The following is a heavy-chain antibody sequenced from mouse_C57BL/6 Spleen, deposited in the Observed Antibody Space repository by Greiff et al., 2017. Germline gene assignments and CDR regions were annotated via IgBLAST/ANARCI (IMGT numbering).Heavy chain of an antibody. CDR2: IYPGSGST. CDR3: ARGSSFYAMDY. CDR1: GYTFTSYW. V-gene: IGHV1-55*01. D-gene: IGHD3-1*01. J-gene: IGHJ4*01. Sequence: QVQLQQPGAELVKPGASVKMSCKASGYTFTSYWITWVKQRPGQGLEWIGDIYPGSGSTNYNEKFKSKATLTVDTSSSTAYMQLSNLTSEDSAVYYCARGSSFYAMDYWGQGTSVTVSS.